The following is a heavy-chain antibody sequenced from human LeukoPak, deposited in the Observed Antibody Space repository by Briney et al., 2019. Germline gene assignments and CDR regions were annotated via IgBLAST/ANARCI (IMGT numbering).Heavy chain of an antibody. CDR3: AKQYSSSWHYFDY. CDR2: ISYDGSNK. CDR1: GFTFSSYA. V-gene: IGHV3-30*04. Sequence: PGGSLRLSCAASGFTFSSYAMHWVRQAPGKGLEWVAVISYDGSNKYYADSVKGRFTISRDNSKNTLYLQMNSLRAEDTAIYHCAKQYSSSWHYFDYWGQGTLVTVSS. D-gene: IGHD6-13*01. J-gene: IGHJ4*02.